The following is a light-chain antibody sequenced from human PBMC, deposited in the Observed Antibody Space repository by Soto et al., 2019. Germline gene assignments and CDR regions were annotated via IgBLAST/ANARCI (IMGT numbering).Light chain of an antibody. Sequence: SYELTQPPSVSVAPGKTATVTCGGNNIGSKSVHWYQQKPGQAPVLVIYFDSDRPSGIPERFSASNSGNTATLTISRVEAGDEADYYCQVWDSSSDQGVFGTGTKVTVL. CDR3: QVWDSSSDQGV. CDR1: NIGSKS. CDR2: FDS. V-gene: IGLV3-21*04. J-gene: IGLJ1*01.